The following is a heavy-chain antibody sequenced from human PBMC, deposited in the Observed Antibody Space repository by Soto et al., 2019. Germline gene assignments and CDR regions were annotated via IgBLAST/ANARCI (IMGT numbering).Heavy chain of an antibody. Sequence: GGSLRLSCAASGFTFSSYSMNWVRQAPGKGLEWVSYISSSSSTIYYADSVKGRFTISRDNAKNSLYLQMNSLRAEDTAVYYCASSDYDISMISAFDIWGQGTMVTVSS. D-gene: IGHD3-9*01. CDR3: ASSDYDISMISAFDI. V-gene: IGHV3-48*01. CDR1: GFTFSSYS. J-gene: IGHJ3*02. CDR2: ISSSSSTI.